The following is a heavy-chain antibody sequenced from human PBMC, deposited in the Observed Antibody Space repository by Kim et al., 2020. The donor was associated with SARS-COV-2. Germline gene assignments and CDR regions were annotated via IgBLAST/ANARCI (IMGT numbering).Heavy chain of an antibody. Sequence: GGSLRLSCTASGFTLGDFGVTWFRQAPGKGPEWVGFIKSKGQGATTQYAAPVKGRFSISRDDSKSVVYLQMDNLQADDSAVYYCSTSIRGSGTWGQGTLVTVSS. D-gene: IGHD3-10*01. J-gene: IGHJ4*02. CDR2: IKSKGQGATT. CDR1: GFTLGDFG. CDR3: STSIRGSGT. V-gene: IGHV3-49*03.